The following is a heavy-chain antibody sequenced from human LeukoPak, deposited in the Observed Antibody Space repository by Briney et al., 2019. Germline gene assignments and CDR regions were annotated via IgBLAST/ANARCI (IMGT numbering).Heavy chain of an antibody. CDR1: GGSISGYY. D-gene: IGHD6-25*01. Sequence: SETLSLTCSVSGGSISGYYWNWIRQPPGKGLEWIGQIFYSGSTTYNPSLKSPVTISVDTSKNQFSLKLSSVTAADTAVYYCARDHESSATYYYYYYMDVWGKGTTVTVSS. CDR2: IFYSGST. V-gene: IGHV4-59*12. J-gene: IGHJ6*03. CDR3: ARDHESSATYYYYYYMDV.